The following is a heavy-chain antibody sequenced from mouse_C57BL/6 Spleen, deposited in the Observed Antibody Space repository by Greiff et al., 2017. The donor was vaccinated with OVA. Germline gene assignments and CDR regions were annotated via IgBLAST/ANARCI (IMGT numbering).Heavy chain of an antibody. D-gene: IGHD1-1*01. CDR3: ARNLKGSSHWYFDV. V-gene: IGHV2-9-1*01. CDR2: IWTGGGT. J-gene: IGHJ1*03. Sequence: VMLVESGPGLVAPSQSLSITCTVSGFSLTSYAISWVRQPPGKGLEWLGVIWTGGGTNYNSALKSRLSISKDNSKSQVFLKMNSLQTDDTARYYCARNLKGSSHWYFDVWGTGTTVTVSS. CDR1: GFSLTSYA.